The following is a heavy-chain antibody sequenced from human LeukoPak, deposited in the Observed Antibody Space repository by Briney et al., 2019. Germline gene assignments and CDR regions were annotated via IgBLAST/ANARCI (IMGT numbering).Heavy chain of an antibody. CDR1: GGSISSYY. CDR2: IYTSGST. Sequence: PSETLSLTCTVSGGSISSYYWSWIRQPAGKGLEWIGRIYTSGSTNYNPSLKSRVTMSVDTSKNQFSLKLSSVTAADTAVYYCARGYCSSTSCYSSDYWGQGTLVTVSS. V-gene: IGHV4-4*07. CDR3: ARGYCSSTSCYSSDY. J-gene: IGHJ4*02. D-gene: IGHD2-2*01.